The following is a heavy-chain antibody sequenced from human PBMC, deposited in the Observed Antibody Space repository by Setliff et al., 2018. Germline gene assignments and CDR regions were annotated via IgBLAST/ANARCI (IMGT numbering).Heavy chain of an antibody. CDR1: GYNFNGYY. Sequence: ASVKVSCKASGYNFNGYYLHWVRQAPGQGLEWLGWISPHTGNTNYAQNFQGRVTMTRDTSINTAYVELNSLRSDDTAFYYCARRASSVTVTGYYFDSWGQGTLVTVSS. CDR3: ARRASSVTVTGYYFDS. V-gene: IGHV1-2*02. D-gene: IGHD6-19*01. J-gene: IGHJ4*02. CDR2: ISPHTGNT.